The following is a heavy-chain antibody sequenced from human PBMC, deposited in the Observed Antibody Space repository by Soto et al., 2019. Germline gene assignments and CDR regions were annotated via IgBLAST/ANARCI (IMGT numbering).Heavy chain of an antibody. Sequence: QVQLQQWGAGLLKPSETLSLTCAVYGGSFSGYYWSWIRQPPGKGLEWIGEINHSGSTNYNPSLKSRVTISVDTSKNQFSLKLSSVTAADTAVYYCARGGVAAAIHWFDPWGQGTLVTVSS. D-gene: IGHD2-15*01. V-gene: IGHV4-34*01. CDR3: ARGGVAAAIHWFDP. J-gene: IGHJ5*02. CDR1: GGSFSGYY. CDR2: INHSGST.